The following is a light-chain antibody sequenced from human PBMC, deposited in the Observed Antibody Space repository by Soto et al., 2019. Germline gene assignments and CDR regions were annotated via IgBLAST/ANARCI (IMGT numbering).Light chain of an antibody. CDR1: SSDVGGYNY. Sequence: QSALTQPASVSGSPGQSITISCTGTSSDVGGYNYVSWYQHHPGKAPKLMIYDVSNRPSGGSNRFSGSKSGNTASLTISGVQAEDEASYYCSSYTTRATVVFGGGTKLTVL. V-gene: IGLV2-14*03. J-gene: IGLJ3*02. CDR3: SSYTTRATVV. CDR2: DVS.